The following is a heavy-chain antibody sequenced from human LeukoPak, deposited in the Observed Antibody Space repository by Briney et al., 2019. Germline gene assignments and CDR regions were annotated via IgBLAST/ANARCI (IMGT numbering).Heavy chain of an antibody. CDR3: AKVRSVVRGNSNPEDAFDI. D-gene: IGHD4-23*01. CDR2: ISYDGSNK. Sequence: GGSLRLSCAASGFTFSSYGMHWVRQAPGKGLEWVAVISYDGSNKYYADSVKGRFTISRDNSKNTLYLQMNSLRAEDTAVYYCAKVRSVVRGNSNPEDAFDIWGQGTMVTVSS. V-gene: IGHV3-30*18. J-gene: IGHJ3*02. CDR1: GFTFSSYG.